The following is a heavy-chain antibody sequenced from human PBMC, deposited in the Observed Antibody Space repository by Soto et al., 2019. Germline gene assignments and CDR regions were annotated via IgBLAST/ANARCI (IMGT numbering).Heavy chain of an antibody. V-gene: IGHV3-30-3*01. CDR1: GFTFSSYA. D-gene: IGHD6-19*01. J-gene: IGHJ4*02. CDR2: ISYDGSNK. Sequence: QVQMVESGGGVVQPGRSLRLSCAASGFTFSSYAMHWVRQAPGKGLEWVAVISYDGSNKYYADSVKGRFTISRDNSKNTLYLEMNSLSAEDPAVYYCARVDIAVAGGAYYFDYWGQGTLVTVSS. CDR3: ARVDIAVAGGAYYFDY.